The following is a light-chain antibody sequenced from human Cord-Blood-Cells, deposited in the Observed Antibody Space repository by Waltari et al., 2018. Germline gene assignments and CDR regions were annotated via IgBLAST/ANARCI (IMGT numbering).Light chain of an antibody. Sequence: DIQMTQSPSSLSASVGDRVTITCQASKDISNYLNWYQQKPGKAPKLLIYDASNLETGVPSRFSGSGSGTDFTFTISSLQPEDIATYYCQQYDNRMYTFGQGTKLEIK. CDR3: QQYDNRMYT. CDR1: KDISNY. J-gene: IGKJ2*01. V-gene: IGKV1-33*01. CDR2: DAS.